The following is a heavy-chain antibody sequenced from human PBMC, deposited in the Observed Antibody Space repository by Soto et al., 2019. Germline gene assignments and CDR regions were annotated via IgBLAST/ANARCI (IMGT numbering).Heavy chain of an antibody. J-gene: IGHJ5*02. CDR3: ARGSISWYNWFDP. D-gene: IGHD6-13*01. Sequence: QVQLVESGGGVVQPGRSLRLSCAASGFTFSNYGMHWVRQAPGKGLEWVAVIWYDGSNRYYADSVKGRFTISRDNSKNTLFLQMSSLRAEDTAVYYCARGSISWYNWFDPWGQGTLVTVSS. CDR2: IWYDGSNR. V-gene: IGHV3-33*01. CDR1: GFTFSNYG.